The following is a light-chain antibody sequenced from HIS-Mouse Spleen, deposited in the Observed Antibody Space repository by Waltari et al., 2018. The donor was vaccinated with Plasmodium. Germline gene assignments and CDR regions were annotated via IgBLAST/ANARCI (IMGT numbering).Light chain of an antibody. CDR1: QGIRSY. J-gene: IGKJ2*01. CDR2: AAS. CDR3: QQYYSVPYT. V-gene: IGKV1D-8*02. Sequence: AIWMTQSPSLLSASTGDRVTISCRMSQGIRSYLAYYQHKPGNAPELLFYAASTLQSGVPSMFGARGAGTDFTLTICCLQSEDFATYDCQQYYSVPYTFGQGTKLEIK.